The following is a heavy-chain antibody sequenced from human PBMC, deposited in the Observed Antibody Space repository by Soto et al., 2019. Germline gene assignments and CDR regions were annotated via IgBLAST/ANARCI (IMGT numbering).Heavy chain of an antibody. CDR3: ARRPLAYFDY. CDR1: GDSIRSGTYS. J-gene: IGHJ4*02. V-gene: IGHV4-39*01. Sequence: PSETLSLTCTVSGDSIRSGTYSWDWLRQSPGKGLEWIGCFWSTGATYYNPSLNGRLTISLDTSKNQFSLNLNSVTAADTAVYFCARRPLAYFDYWGRGTQVTVSS. D-gene: IGHD6-13*01. CDR2: FWSTGAT.